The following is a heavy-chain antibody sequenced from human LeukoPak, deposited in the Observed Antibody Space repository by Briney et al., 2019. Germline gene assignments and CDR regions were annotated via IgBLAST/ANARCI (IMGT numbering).Heavy chain of an antibody. D-gene: IGHD1-1*01. CDR2: ISPDGGDE. V-gene: IGHV3-7*01. CDR1: GFTFNTHW. J-gene: IGHJ4*02. Sequence: GGSLRLSCEASGFTFNTHWMNWVRHAPGKGLEWMAHISPDGGDEAYVDSVKGRFTISRDNAKNSVYLQMNNLRAEDTAVYYCWERSGFSCIYWGQGILVTVSS. CDR3: WERSGFSCIY.